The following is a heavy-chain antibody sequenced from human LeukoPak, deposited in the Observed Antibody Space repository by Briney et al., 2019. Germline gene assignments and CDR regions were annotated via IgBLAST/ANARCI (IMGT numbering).Heavy chain of an antibody. CDR1: GGSISSSSYS. CDR3: ARVRDPDKDYYDSSGYLN. J-gene: IGHJ4*02. V-gene: IGHV4-39*07. Sequence: PSETLSLTCTVSGGSISSSSYSWGWIRQPPGKGLEWIGSIYYSGSTYYNPSLKSRVTISVDTSKNQFSLKLSSVTAADTAVYYCARVRDPDKDYYDSSGYLNWGQGTLVTVSS. CDR2: IYYSGST. D-gene: IGHD3-22*01.